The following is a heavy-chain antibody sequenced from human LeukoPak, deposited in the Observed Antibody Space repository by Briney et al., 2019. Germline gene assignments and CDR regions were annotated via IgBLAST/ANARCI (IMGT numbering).Heavy chain of an antibody. CDR2: IWYDGSNK. J-gene: IGHJ4*02. V-gene: IGHV3-33*06. CDR1: GFTFSSYG. D-gene: IGHD1-26*01. Sequence: GGSLRLSCAASGFTFSSYGMHWVRQAPGKGLEWVAVIWYDGSNKYYADSVKGRFTISRDNSKNTLYLQMNSLRAEDTAIYYCAKDIMGAPYYFDYWGQGTLVTVSS. CDR3: AKDIMGAPYYFDY.